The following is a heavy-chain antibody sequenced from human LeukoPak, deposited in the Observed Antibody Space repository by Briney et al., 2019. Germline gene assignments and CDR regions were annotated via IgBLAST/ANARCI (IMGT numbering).Heavy chain of an antibody. CDR2: IYHSGST. J-gene: IGHJ5*02. D-gene: IGHD2-15*01. CDR3: AREGGSGYCSGGSCSGTNWFDP. V-gene: IGHV4-30-2*01. CDR1: GGSISSDGYS. Sequence: KSSQTLSLTCAVSGGSISSDGYSWSWIRQPPGKGLEWIGYIYHSGSTYYNPSLKSRVTISVDRSKNQFSLKLSSVTAADTAVYYCAREGGSGYCSGGSCSGTNWFDPWGQGTLVTVSS.